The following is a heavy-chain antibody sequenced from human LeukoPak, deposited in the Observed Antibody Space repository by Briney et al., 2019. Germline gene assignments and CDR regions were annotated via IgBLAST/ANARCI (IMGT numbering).Heavy chain of an antibody. D-gene: IGHD3-22*01. CDR1: GYTFTSYY. CDR3: ARGGGTSSITMIVVDY. CDR2: INPSGGST. Sequence: ASVKVSCKASGYTFTSYYMHWVRQAPGQGLEWMGIINPSGGSTSYAQKFQGRVTMTRDTSTSTAYMELSSLRSEDTAVYYCARGGGTSSITMIVVDYWGQGTLVTVSS. V-gene: IGHV1-46*01. J-gene: IGHJ4*02.